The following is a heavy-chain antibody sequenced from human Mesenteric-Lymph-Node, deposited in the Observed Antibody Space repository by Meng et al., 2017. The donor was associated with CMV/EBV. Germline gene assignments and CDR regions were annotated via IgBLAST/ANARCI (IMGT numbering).Heavy chain of an antibody. V-gene: IGHV4-39*07. CDR2: ISYSGTT. CDR3: ARPRSGFYFQPFDY. J-gene: IGHJ4*02. CDR1: GDSISSSSYY. Sequence: SETLSLTCSVSGDSISSSSYYWGWIRQPPGKGLEWIGSISYSGTTYQSPSLKSRLTISVDTSKDQFSLKLCSVTAADTAVYYCARPRSGFYFQPFDYWGQGTLVTVSS. D-gene: IGHD3-3*01.